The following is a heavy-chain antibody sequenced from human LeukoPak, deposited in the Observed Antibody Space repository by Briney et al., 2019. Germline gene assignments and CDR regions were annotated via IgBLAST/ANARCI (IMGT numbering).Heavy chain of an antibody. J-gene: IGHJ4*02. CDR3: AKDTYYYDSSGSPSDY. V-gene: IGHV3-30*18. CDR1: GFTFSSYG. CDR2: ISYDGSNK. Sequence: GGSLRLSCAASGFTFSSYGMHWVRQAPGKGLEWVAVISYDGSNKYYADSVKGRFTISRDNSKNTLYLQMNSLRAEDTAVYYCAKDTYYYDSSGSPSDYWGQGTLVTLSS. D-gene: IGHD3-22*01.